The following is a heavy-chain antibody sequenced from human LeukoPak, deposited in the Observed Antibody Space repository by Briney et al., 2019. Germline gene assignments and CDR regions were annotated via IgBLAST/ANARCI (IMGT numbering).Heavy chain of an antibody. D-gene: IGHD3-9*01. Sequence: GSLRLSCAASGFTFSNAWMSWVRQAPGKGLEWIGEINHSGSTNYNPSLKRRVTISVGTSKKQFALKLRSVTGEDKAVYYCARRGNYDILTGYYRRRGWFDPWGQGTLVTVSS. CDR3: ARRGNYDILTGYYRRRGWFDP. V-gene: IGHV4-34*01. J-gene: IGHJ5*02. CDR2: INHSGST. CDR1: GFTFSNAW.